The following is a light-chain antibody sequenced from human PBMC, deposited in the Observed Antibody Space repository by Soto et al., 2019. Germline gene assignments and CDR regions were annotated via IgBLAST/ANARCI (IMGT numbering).Light chain of an antibody. Sequence: DIQMTQSPSSLSASVGDRVTITCRASRSIRDLNWYQQMPGKAPKLLISGASTLQSGVPSRFSGSGSGTDFSLTINTLQREDFATYYCQQSDNAPLTFGGGTKVEIK. CDR1: RSIRD. CDR2: GAS. V-gene: IGKV1-39*01. J-gene: IGKJ4*01. CDR3: QQSDNAPLT.